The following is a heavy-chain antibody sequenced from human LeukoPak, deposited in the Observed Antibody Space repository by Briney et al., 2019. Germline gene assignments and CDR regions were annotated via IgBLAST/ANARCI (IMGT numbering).Heavy chain of an antibody. CDR2: MPYDETNK. CDR3: AKELRNHYYDTPPDI. J-gene: IGHJ3*02. CDR1: GFSFSNYG. V-gene: IGHV3-30*02. D-gene: IGHD3-22*01. Sequence: QPGGSLRLSCSASGFSFSNYGMHWVRQAPGKGLEWVAYMPYDETNKYYADFVKGRFTISRDNSKNTLSLQMNSLRAEDTAVYYCAKELRNHYYDTPPDIWGQGTMVTVSS.